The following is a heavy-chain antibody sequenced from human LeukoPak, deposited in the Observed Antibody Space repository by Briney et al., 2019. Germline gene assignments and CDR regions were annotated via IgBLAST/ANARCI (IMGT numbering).Heavy chain of an antibody. Sequence: GASVKVSCKASGYTFTDYYIHWLRQAPGQGLEGMGWISTNIGGTNYGQKFRGRVTMTKDTSVSTAYLELSGLTSDDTAVYYCARDGSFDFWGQGTLVTVSS. CDR3: ARDGSFDF. J-gene: IGHJ4*02. CDR1: GYTFTDYY. V-gene: IGHV1-2*02. CDR2: ISTNIGGT. D-gene: IGHD5-12*01.